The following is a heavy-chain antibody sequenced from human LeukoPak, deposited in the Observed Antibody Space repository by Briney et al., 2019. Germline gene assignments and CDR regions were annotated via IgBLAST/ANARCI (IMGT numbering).Heavy chain of an antibody. Sequence: GGSLRLSCAASGFTFNNYAIHCVRQAPGKGLEWVAGISFDGDNKYYADSVKGRFTISRDNSKNTLYLQMNSLRAEDTALYYCARSKYSSLYYGMDVWGQGTTVTVSS. CDR2: ISFDGDNK. V-gene: IGHV3-30-3*01. CDR3: ARSKYSSLYYGMDV. CDR1: GFTFNNYA. D-gene: IGHD6-13*01. J-gene: IGHJ6*02.